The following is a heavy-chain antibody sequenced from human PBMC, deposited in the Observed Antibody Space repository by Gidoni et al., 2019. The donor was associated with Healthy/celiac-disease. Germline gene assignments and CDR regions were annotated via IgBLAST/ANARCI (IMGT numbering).Heavy chain of an antibody. D-gene: IGHD6-19*01. J-gene: IGHJ6*02. CDR3: AREGEVIAVAGGNYYYGMDV. CDR1: GYTFTGYY. CDR2: INPNSGGT. Sequence: QVQLVQSGAEVKKPGASVKVSCKASGYTFTGYYMHWVRQAPGQGLEWMGWINPNSGGTNYAQKFQGWVTMTRDTSISTAYMELSRLRSDDTAVYYCAREGEVIAVAGGNYYYGMDVWGQGTTVTVSS. V-gene: IGHV1-2*04.